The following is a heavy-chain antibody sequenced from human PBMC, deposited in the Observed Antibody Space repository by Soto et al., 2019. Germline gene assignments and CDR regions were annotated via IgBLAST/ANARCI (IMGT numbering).Heavy chain of an antibody. CDR3: ARGSGSSWTYYYYYMDV. D-gene: IGHD6-13*01. CDR2: IYYSGST. Sequence: SETLSLTCTVSGGSISSYYWSWIRQPPGKGLEWIGYIYYSGSTNYNPSLKSRVTISVDTSKNQFSLKLSSVTAADTAVYYCARGSGSSWTYYYYYMDVWGKGTTVTVSS. CDR1: GGSISSYY. J-gene: IGHJ6*03. V-gene: IGHV4-59*01.